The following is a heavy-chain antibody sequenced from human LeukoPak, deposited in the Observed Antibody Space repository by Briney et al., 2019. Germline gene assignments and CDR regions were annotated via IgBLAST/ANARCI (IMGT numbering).Heavy chain of an antibody. CDR2: IYYSGST. CDR1: GGSISSYY. J-gene: IGHJ4*02. CDR3: ARGLVGHYFDY. Sequence: SGTLSLTCTVSGGSISSYYWSWIRQPPGKGLEWIGYIYYSGSTNYNPSLKSRVTISVDTSKNQFSLKLSSVTAADTAVYYCARGLVGHYFDYWGQGTPVTVSS. V-gene: IGHV4-59*01. D-gene: IGHD1-26*01.